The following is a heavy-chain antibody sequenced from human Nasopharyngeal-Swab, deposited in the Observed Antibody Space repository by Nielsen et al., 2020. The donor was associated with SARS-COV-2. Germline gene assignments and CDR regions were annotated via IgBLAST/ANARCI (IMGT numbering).Heavy chain of an antibody. CDR1: GFIFSGSA. CDR3: TTDYYFDY. V-gene: IGHV3-73*01. J-gene: IGHJ4*02. Sequence: GGSLRLSCAASGFIFSGSAMHWVRQASGKGLEWVGRIGDKDHNYATTYGAAVKGRFTISRDDSKNTAFLQMYSLKTEDTALYYCTTDYYFDYWGQGTLVTVSS. CDR2: IGDKDHNYAT.